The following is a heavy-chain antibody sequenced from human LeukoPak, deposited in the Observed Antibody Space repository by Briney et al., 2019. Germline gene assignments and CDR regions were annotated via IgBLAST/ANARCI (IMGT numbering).Heavy chain of an antibody. D-gene: IGHD5-12*01. Sequence: NASETLSLTCTVSGGSISSHYWSWTRQPPGKGLEWIGYIYYSGSTNYNPSLKSRVTISVDTSKNQFSLELSSVTAADTAVYYCARVGINGYDSYYYYYYMDVWGKGTTVTVSS. J-gene: IGHJ6*03. CDR3: ARVGINGYDSYYYYYYMDV. CDR1: GGSISSHY. V-gene: IGHV4-59*11. CDR2: IYYSGST.